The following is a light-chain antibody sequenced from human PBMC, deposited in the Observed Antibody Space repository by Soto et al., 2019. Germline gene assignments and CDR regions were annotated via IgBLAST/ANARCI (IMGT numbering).Light chain of an antibody. CDR3: QQYNSQWT. Sequence: DIQMTQSPSTLSASVGDRVTITCRASQSISSWLAWYQQKPGKAPKLLIYDASSLQSGVPSRFSGSGSGTEFTLTISSLHADDFATYYCQQYNSQWTFGQGTKVEIK. CDR1: QSISSW. J-gene: IGKJ1*01. V-gene: IGKV1-5*01. CDR2: DAS.